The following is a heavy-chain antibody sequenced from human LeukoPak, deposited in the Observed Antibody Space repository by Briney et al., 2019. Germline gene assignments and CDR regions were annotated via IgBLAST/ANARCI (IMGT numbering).Heavy chain of an antibody. Sequence: GGSLRLSCAASGFIFNNFGMHWVRQAPGKGLEWVALVRYDGSSQYYADSVKGRFTISRDNSKNTLYLQMNSLRAEDTAVYYCAREIPPYAFDIWGQGTMVTVSS. CDR1: GFIFNNFG. CDR3: AREIPPYAFDI. J-gene: IGHJ3*02. CDR2: VRYDGSSQ. V-gene: IGHV3-30*02. D-gene: IGHD2-2*02.